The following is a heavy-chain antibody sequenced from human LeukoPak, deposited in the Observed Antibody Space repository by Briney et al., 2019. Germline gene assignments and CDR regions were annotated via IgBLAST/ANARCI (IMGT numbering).Heavy chain of an antibody. D-gene: IGHD6-13*01. CDR1: GGSTSSSSYY. CDR3: ARLVAAAG. Sequence: SETLSLTGTVSGGSTSSSSYYWGWIRQPPGKGLEWIGSIYYSGSTYYNPSLKSRVTISVDTSKNQFSLKLSSVTAADTAVYYCARLVAAAGWGQGTLVTVSS. CDR2: IYYSGST. J-gene: IGHJ4*02. V-gene: IGHV4-39*07.